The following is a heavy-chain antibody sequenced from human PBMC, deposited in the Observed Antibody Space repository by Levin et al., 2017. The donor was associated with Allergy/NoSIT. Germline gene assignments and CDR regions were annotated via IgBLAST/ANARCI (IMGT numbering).Heavy chain of an antibody. Sequence: SQTLSLTCPVSGGSISNYYWGWIRQPPGGGLEWIGYIFYSGSTNYNPSLKNRVTVSLDTSKNQFSLKLSSVTAADTAVYYCARRIPVAGLFDYWGQGTLVTVSS. CDR2: IFYSGST. CDR3: ARRIPVAGLFDY. D-gene: IGHD6-19*01. V-gene: IGHV4-59*08. J-gene: IGHJ4*02. CDR1: GGSISNYY.